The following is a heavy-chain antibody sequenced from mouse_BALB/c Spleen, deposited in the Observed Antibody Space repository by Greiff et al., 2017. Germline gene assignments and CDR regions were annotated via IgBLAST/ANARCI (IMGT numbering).Heavy chain of an antibody. J-gene: IGHJ1*01. CDR3: ASSPYYGDDVGYFDV. Sequence: VQLQQSGAELVKPGASVKLSCTASGFNIKDTYMHWVKQRPEQGLEWIGRIDPANGNTKYDPKFQGKATITADTSSNTAYLQLSSLTSEDTAVYYCASSPYYGDDVGYFDVWGAGTTVTVSS. CDR2: IDPANGNT. CDR1: GFNIKDTY. D-gene: IGHD2-9*01. V-gene: IGHV14-3*02.